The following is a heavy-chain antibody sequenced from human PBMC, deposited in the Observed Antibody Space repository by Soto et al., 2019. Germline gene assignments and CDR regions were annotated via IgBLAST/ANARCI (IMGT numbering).Heavy chain of an antibody. Sequence: QPGGSLRLSCADSGFTFSSYGIHWVRQAPGKGLEWVALISYDGGNEKYTESVKDRFTISRDDSHNVAYLQMSSLRTEDTAMYYCAKDRYSGTYPTDFDYWGQGSLVTVSS. D-gene: IGHD1-26*01. J-gene: IGHJ4*02. CDR3: AKDRYSGTYPTDFDY. CDR2: ISYDGGNE. CDR1: GFTFSSYG. V-gene: IGHV3-30*18.